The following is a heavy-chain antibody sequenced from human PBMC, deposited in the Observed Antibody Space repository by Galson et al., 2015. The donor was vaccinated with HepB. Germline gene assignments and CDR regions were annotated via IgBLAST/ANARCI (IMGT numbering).Heavy chain of an antibody. V-gene: IGHV1-24*01. D-gene: IGHD3-10*01. CDR1: GYTLTESS. CDR3: ATPFGVGDDYFDS. J-gene: IGHJ4*02. CDR2: FEPGDGET. Sequence: AVKVSGKVAGYTLTESSMHWVRQAPVKGLVCTVSFEPGDGETVYAQKFQGRVTLTGDTSTDTAYMEWSSLRSEDTAVYYCATPFGVGDDYFDSWGQGTLVTVSS.